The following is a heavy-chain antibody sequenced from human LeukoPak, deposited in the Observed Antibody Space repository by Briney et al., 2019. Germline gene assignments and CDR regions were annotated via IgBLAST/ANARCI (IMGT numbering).Heavy chain of an antibody. D-gene: IGHD2-21*01. V-gene: IGHV1-18*01. Sequence: ASVKVSCKASGYSFNKFGISWVRQAPGQGHEWMGWISGYSGRTDSAQTLQGRVTMTTDNSTSTAYREVRSMRSDDTAVYFCVRVGSAYGDPLEFDFWGQGTLVTVSS. J-gene: IGHJ4*02. CDR2: ISGYSGRT. CDR3: VRVGSAYGDPLEFDF. CDR1: GYSFNKFG.